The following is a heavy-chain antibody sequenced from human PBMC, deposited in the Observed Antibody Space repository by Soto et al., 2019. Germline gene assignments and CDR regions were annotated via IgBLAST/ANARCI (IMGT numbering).Heavy chain of an antibody. V-gene: IGHV3-66*01. CDR1: GFTVSSNY. D-gene: IGHD2-2*01. Sequence: EVQLVESGGGLVQPGGSLRLSCAASGFTVSSNYMSWVRQAPGKGLEWVSVIYSGGSTYYADSVKGRFTISRDNSKNTLYRQMNGLRAGETAVYYWARVQYCRRTRRDAGWGQGTLVTVSS. CDR3: ARVQYCRRTRRDAG. J-gene: IGHJ4*02. CDR2: IYSGGST.